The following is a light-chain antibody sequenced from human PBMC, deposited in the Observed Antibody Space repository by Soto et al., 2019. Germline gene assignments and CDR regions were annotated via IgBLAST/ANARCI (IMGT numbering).Light chain of an antibody. V-gene: IGLV1-44*01. CDR1: ISNIGGNT. Sequence: QCVLTQPPSASGAPVRGGSISCSGSISNIGGNTVNWYQQLPGTPPKLLMYSTNQRPSGVPDRFSGSKSGTSASLAISGLQSEDEADYFCAAWDDSLNGYVFGTGTKVTVL. CDR3: AAWDDSLNGYV. J-gene: IGLJ1*01. CDR2: STN.